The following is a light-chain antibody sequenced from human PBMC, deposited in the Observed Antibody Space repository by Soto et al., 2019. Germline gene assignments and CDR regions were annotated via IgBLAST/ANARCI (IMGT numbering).Light chain of an antibody. J-gene: IGKJ4*01. Sequence: EIVMTQSPATLSVSPGERATLSCRASQSVSSNLAWYQQKPGQAPRLLIYGASTRATGIAARFSGSGSGTEFTLTISSLQSEDFAVYYCQQYNVWPPLTFGGGTQVEIK. CDR1: QSVSSN. CDR3: QQYNVWPPLT. CDR2: GAS. V-gene: IGKV3-15*01.